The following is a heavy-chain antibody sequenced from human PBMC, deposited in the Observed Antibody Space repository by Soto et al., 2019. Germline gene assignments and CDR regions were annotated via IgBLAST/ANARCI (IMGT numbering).Heavy chain of an antibody. D-gene: IGHD2-2*01. J-gene: IGHJ6*02. Sequence: PGGSLRLSCAASGFTFSGSAMQWVRQASGKGLEWVGRIRSKANSYATAYAASVKGRFTISRDDSKNTAYLQMNSLKTEDTAVYYCTSPNIVVVPATRGGMDVWGQGTTVTVSS. V-gene: IGHV3-73*01. CDR3: TSPNIVVVPATRGGMDV. CDR1: GFTFSGSA. CDR2: IRSKANSYAT.